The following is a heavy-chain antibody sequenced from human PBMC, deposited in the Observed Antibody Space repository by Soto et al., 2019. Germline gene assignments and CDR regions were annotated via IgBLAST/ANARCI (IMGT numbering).Heavy chain of an antibody. Sequence: ASVKVSCKASGYTFTGYYRHWVRQAPGQGLEWMGWINPKSGGTNYAKKFQGRVTMTRDTSISTAYMELSRLRSDDKAVYYCARVPGYSHAKYYYYGMDVWGQGTKVTVSS. CDR1: GYTFTGYY. CDR3: ARVPGYSHAKYYYYGMDV. CDR2: INPKSGGT. V-gene: IGHV1-2*02. D-gene: IGHD5-18*01. J-gene: IGHJ6*02.